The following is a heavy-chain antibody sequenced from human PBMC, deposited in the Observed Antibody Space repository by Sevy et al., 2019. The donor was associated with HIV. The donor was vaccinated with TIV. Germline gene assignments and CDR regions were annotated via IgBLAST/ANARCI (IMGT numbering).Heavy chain of an antibody. CDR2: IKSKTDGGTT. D-gene: IGHD3-10*01. V-gene: IGHV3-15*01. CDR1: GFTFSNAW. J-gene: IGHJ4*02. Sequence: GGSLRLSCAASGFTFSNAWMSWVRQAPGKGLEWVGRIKSKTDGGTTDYAAPVKGRFTISRDDSKNTLYLQMNSLKTADTAVYYCTTNYYGSGSYYNYYFDYWGQGTLVTVSS. CDR3: TTNYYGSGSYYNYYFDY.